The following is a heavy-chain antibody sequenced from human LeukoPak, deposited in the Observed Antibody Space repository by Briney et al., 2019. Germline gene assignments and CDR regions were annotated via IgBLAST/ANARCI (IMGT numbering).Heavy chain of an antibody. CDR1: GFTFRDYT. D-gene: IGHD6-6*01. CDR2: VSFGSSYI. V-gene: IGHV3-21*01. J-gene: IGHJ5*02. CDR3: ARASTEYSVTDGFDT. Sequence: GSLRLSCAASGFTFRDYTMNWVRQSPGKGLQWVSYVSFGSSYISYADSLRGRFTISRDDAKSSVYLEMTSLRAEDTAVYYCARASTEYSVTDGFDTWGPGTLVTVSS.